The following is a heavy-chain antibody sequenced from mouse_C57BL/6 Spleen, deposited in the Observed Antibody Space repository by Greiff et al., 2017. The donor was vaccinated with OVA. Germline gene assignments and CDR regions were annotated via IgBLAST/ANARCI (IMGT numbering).Heavy chain of an antibody. Sequence: EVMLVESEGGLVQPGSSMKLSCTASGFTFSDYYMAWVRQVPEKGLEWVANINYDGSSTYYLDSLKSRFIISRDNAKNILYLQMSSLKSEDTATYYCARGEDYYGSSYYAMDYWGQGTSVTVSS. CDR2: INYDGSST. J-gene: IGHJ4*01. CDR1: GFTFSDYY. V-gene: IGHV5-16*01. CDR3: ARGEDYYGSSYYAMDY. D-gene: IGHD1-1*01.